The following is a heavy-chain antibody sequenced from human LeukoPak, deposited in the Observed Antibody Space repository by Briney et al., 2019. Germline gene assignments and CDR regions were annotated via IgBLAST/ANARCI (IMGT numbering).Heavy chain of an antibody. CDR1: GFSFNTYA. Sequence: GGSLRLSCAASGFSFNTYAMSWVRQAPGKGLEWISAISNTGGSTYYADSVKGRFTISRDNSKNTLYLQMNSLRAEDTAVYYCARGGVPYYDSSGYGSPFDYWGQGTLVTVSS. V-gene: IGHV3-23*01. CDR3: ARGGVPYYDSSGYGSPFDY. D-gene: IGHD3-22*01. J-gene: IGHJ4*02. CDR2: ISNTGGST.